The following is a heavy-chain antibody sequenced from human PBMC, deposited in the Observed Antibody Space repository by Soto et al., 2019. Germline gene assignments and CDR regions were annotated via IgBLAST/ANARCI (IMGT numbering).Heavy chain of an antibody. Sequence: GGSLRLSCAASGFTFSNYWMHWVRQAPGEGLVWVSRIKGDESMTNYADSVKGRFTISRDNAKNTLYLQMNSLRVEDTAVYYCTRDPGRNWFDPWGQGTMVTVSS. J-gene: IGHJ5*01. CDR2: IKGDESMT. V-gene: IGHV3-74*01. CDR3: TRDPGRNWFDP. CDR1: GFTFSNYW.